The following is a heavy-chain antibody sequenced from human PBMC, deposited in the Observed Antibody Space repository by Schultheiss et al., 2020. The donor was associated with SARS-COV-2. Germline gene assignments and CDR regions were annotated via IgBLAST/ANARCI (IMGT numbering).Heavy chain of an antibody. CDR1: GGSISSSSYY. V-gene: IGHV4-39*01. J-gene: IGHJ5*02. CDR3: ARQTTVTANWFDP. Sequence: SCTVSGGSISSSSYYWGWIRQPPGKGLEWIGSIYYSGSTYYNPSLKSRVTISVDTSKNQFSLKLSSVTAADTAVYYCARQTTVTANWFDPWGQGTLVTVSS. D-gene: IGHD4-11*01. CDR2: IYYSGST.